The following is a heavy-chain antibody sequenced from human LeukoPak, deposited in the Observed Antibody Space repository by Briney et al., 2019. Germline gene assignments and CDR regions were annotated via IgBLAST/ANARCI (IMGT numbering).Heavy chain of an antibody. J-gene: IGHJ1*01. CDR2: INPNSGGT. V-gene: IGHV1-2*02. Sequence: ASMKVSCKASGYTFTGYYMHWVRQARGQGLEWMGWINPNSGGTNYAQKFQGRVTMARDTSISTAYMELSRLRSDDTAVYYCATSSGYYVGYIQYWGQGTLVTVSS. CDR1: GYTFTGYY. CDR3: ATSSGYYVGYIQY. D-gene: IGHD3-22*01.